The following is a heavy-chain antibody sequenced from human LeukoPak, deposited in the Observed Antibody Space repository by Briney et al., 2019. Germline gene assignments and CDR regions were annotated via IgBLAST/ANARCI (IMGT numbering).Heavy chain of an antibody. Sequence: SETLSLTCAVYGGSFSGYYWSWIRQPPGKGLEWIGEINHSGSTNYNPSLKGRVTISVDTSKNQFSLKLSSVTAADTAVYYCARGRFDPWGQGTLVTVSS. V-gene: IGHV4-34*01. J-gene: IGHJ5*02. CDR3: ARGRFDP. CDR2: INHSGST. CDR1: GGSFSGYY.